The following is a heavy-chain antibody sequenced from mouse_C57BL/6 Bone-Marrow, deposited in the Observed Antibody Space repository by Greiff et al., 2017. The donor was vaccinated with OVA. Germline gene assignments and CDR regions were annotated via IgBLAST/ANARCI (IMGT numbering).Heavy chain of an antibody. CDR1: GFTFSDYY. Sequence: EVKVEESGGGLVQPGGSLKLSCAASGFTFSDYYMYWVRQTPEKRLEWVAYISNGGGSTYYPDTVKGRFTISRDNAKNTLYLQMSRLKSEDTAMYYCARHLYGNRGGIYAMDYWGQGTSVTVSS. V-gene: IGHV5-12*01. CDR3: ARHLYGNRGGIYAMDY. CDR2: ISNGGGST. J-gene: IGHJ4*01. D-gene: IGHD2-1*01.